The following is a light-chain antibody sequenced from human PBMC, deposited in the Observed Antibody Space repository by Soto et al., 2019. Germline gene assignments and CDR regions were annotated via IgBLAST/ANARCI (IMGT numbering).Light chain of an antibody. J-gene: IGKJ4*01. V-gene: IGKV3-11*01. CDR2: DVS. CDR3: QHRSNYLLT. Sequence: EIVLTQSPATLSLSPGERATLSCRASQSIKSFLAWYQQKPGLAPRLLIYDVSNRATGIPARFSGSGSGTDFTLTISSLEPEDFAVYYCQHRSNYLLTFGGGTKVEIK. CDR1: QSIKSF.